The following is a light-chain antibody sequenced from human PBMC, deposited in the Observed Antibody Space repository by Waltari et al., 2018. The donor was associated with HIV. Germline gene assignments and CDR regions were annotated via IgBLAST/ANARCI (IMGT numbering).Light chain of an antibody. V-gene: IGLV3-19*01. J-gene: IGLJ2*01. Sequence: SSELTQDPAVSVALGQTVKISCLVDSLRQYYVNWYRLRPGQAPQLLVYGKNSRPSGIPDRVSASSSGNRAFLTITGARAEDEADYYCACWDRSGDYSLFGGGTSLTGL. CDR1: SLRQYY. CDR2: GKN. CDR3: ACWDRSGDYSL.